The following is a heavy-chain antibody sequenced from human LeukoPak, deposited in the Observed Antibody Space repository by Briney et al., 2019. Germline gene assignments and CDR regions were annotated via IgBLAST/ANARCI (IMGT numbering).Heavy chain of an antibody. J-gene: IGHJ3*02. CDR2: IYYSGST. V-gene: IGHV4-59*01. CDR1: GGSISSYY. CDR3: ARELNSGSYPSDAFDI. Sequence: SETLSLTCTVSGGSISSYYWSWNRQPPGKGLEWIGYIYYSGSTNYNPSLKSRVTISVDTSKNQFSLKLSSVTAADTAVYYCARELNSGSYPSDAFDIWGQGTMVTVSS. D-gene: IGHD1-26*01.